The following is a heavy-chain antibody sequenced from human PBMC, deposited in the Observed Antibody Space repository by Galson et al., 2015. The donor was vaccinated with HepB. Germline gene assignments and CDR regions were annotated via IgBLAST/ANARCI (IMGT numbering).Heavy chain of an antibody. V-gene: IGHV4-4*07. Sequence: SETLSLTCTVSGGSISSYYWSWIRQPAGKGLEWIGRIYTSGSTNYNPSLKSRVTMSVDTSKNQFSLKLSSVTAADTAVYYCASTRHDYGDYGAWNYFDYWGQGTLVTVPS. J-gene: IGHJ4*02. CDR2: IYTSGST. CDR3: ASTRHDYGDYGAWNYFDY. CDR1: GGSISSYY. D-gene: IGHD4-17*01.